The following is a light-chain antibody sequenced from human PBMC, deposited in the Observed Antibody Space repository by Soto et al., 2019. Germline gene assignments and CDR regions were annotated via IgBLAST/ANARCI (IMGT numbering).Light chain of an antibody. CDR2: GAS. J-gene: IGKJ1*01. CDR1: QSVSSS. V-gene: IGKV3-20*01. Sequence: ELVLTQSPGTLSLSPGERATLSCRASQSVSSSLAWYQQKPGLAPRLLIYGASNRATGIPDRFSGSGSGTDFTLTISRLAPEDFAVYYCQQYGSSGTFGQGTKVDIK. CDR3: QQYGSSGT.